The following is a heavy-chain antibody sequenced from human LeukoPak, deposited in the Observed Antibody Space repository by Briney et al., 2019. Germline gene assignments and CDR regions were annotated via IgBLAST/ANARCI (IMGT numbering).Heavy chain of an antibody. Sequence: GGSLRLSCAASGFTFDDYAMHWVRQAPGKGLEWVSGISWNSGSVGYADSVKGRFTISRDNSKNTLYLQMNSLRAEDTAVYYCARVSALGFDIWGQGTMVTVSS. D-gene: IGHD7-27*01. V-gene: IGHV3-9*01. J-gene: IGHJ3*02. CDR1: GFTFDDYA. CDR2: ISWNSGSV. CDR3: ARVSALGFDI.